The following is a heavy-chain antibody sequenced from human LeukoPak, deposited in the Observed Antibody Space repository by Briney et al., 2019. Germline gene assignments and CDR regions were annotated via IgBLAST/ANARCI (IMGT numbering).Heavy chain of an antibody. CDR3: AQNTVTLYYYYYMGV. D-gene: IGHD4-11*01. CDR1: GYTFTTYA. CDR2: IIPIFGTA. V-gene: IGHV1-69*13. J-gene: IGHJ6*03. Sequence: GASVKVSCKASGYTFTTYAVNWVRQAPGQGLEWMGGIIPIFGTANYARKFQGRVTITADESTSTAYMELSSLRSEDTAVYYCAQNTVTLYYYYYMGVWGKGTTVTVSS.